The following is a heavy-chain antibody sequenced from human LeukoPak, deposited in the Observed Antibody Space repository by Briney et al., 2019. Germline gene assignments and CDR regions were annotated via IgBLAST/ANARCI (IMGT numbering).Heavy chain of an antibody. CDR1: GGSINSTNW. D-gene: IGHD3-16*02. Sequence: SETLSLTCDVSGGSINSTNWWNWVRQPPGKGLEWIGEIHHDGRINYNPSLKSRVTLSVNKSKNQFSLRLNSVTAADTAVYYCARSHDHLWGNYPDYWGQGTLVTVSS. CDR2: IHHDGRI. CDR3: ARSHDHLWGNYPDY. J-gene: IGHJ4*02. V-gene: IGHV4/OR15-8*01.